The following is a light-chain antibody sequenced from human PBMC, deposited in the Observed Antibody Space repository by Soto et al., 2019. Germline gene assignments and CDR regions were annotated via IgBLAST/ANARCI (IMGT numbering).Light chain of an antibody. J-gene: IGLJ3*02. V-gene: IGLV7-46*01. CDR2: DTS. CDR3: LLLYSGGKV. CDR1: TGAVTSGHY. Sequence: QAVVTQEPSLTVSPGGTVTLTCGSSTGAVTSGHYPYWFQQKPGQAPRALIYDTSNKYSWTPARFSGSLLGGKAALTLSGAQTEDEADYYCLLLYSGGKVFGGATNVTVL.